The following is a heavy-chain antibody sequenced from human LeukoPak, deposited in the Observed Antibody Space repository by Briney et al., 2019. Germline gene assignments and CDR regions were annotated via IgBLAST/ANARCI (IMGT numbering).Heavy chain of an antibody. J-gene: IGHJ4*02. D-gene: IGHD3-22*01. CDR1: GYTPTGLS. Sequence: ASVKVSCQVFGYTPTGLSMYWVGQAPGKGIEWMGGFDPEDGETIYSQKFQGRVTMTEDTSTDTAYMELSSLRSEDTAVYYCATTRGDSSGYYFDYWGQGTLVTVSS. CDR3: ATTRGDSSGYYFDY. V-gene: IGHV1-24*01. CDR2: FDPEDGET.